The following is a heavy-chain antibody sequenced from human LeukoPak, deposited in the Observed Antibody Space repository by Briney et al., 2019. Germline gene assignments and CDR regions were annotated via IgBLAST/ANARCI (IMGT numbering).Heavy chain of an antibody. D-gene: IGHD2-2*01. Sequence: SETLSLTCTVSGGSISSGGYYWSWIRQHPGKGLEWIGSIYYSGSTYYNPSLKSRVTISVDTSKNQFSLKLSSVTAADTAVYYCARTIRSSTSPYYYYGMDVWGQGTTVTVSS. CDR3: ARTIRSSTSPYYYYGMDV. CDR1: GGSISSGGYY. CDR2: IYYSGST. J-gene: IGHJ6*02. V-gene: IGHV4-39*01.